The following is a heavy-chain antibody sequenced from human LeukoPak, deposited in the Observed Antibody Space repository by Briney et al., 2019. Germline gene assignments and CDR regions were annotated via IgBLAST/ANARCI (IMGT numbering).Heavy chain of an antibody. V-gene: IGHV3-21*06. Sequence: GGSLRLSXTASGLTFSTSGFNWVRQAPGKGLEWGASIGPTGSDRYHADSIKGRFTISRDNANNFLYLQMNSLRAEATAVYYCATETNGRHYDYWGQGTLLTVSS. CDR3: ATETNGRHYDY. CDR2: IGPTGSDR. J-gene: IGHJ4*02. CDR1: GLTFSTSG. D-gene: IGHD1-14*01.